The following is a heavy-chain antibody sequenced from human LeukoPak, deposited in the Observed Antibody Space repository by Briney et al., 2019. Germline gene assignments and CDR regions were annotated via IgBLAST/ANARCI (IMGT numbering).Heavy chain of an antibody. V-gene: IGHV3-23*01. J-gene: IGHJ2*01. D-gene: IGHD3-3*01. CDR3: ARDFWDDFEYFDL. CDR2: INGSGSST. CDR1: GFTFSSHA. Sequence: GGSLRLSCAASGFTFSSHAMSWVRQAPGKGLEWVSAINGSGSSTYYADSVKGRVSISRDNSKNTLYLQMNNLRVEDTALYYCARDFWDDFEYFDLWGRGTLVTVSS.